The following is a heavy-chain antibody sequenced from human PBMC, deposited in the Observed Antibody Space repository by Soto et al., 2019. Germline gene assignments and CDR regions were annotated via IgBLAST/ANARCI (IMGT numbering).Heavy chain of an antibody. CDR2: ISYDGSNK. Sequence: QVHLVESGGGVVQPGRSLRLSCAASGFTFSSYAMHWVRQAPGKGLEWVAVISYDGSNKSYPDSVKGRFTISRDNSKNTLYLQMNSLRAEDTAVYYCARGPSSLTRFDYWGQGSLVTVSS. V-gene: IGHV3-30-3*01. D-gene: IGHD2-2*01. CDR3: ARGPSSLTRFDY. J-gene: IGHJ4*02. CDR1: GFTFSSYA.